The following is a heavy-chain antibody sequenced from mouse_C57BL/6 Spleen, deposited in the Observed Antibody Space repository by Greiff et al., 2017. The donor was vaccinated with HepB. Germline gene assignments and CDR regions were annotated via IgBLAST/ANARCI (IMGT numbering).Heavy chain of an antibody. D-gene: IGHD1-1*01. V-gene: IGHV1-22*01. J-gene: IGHJ1*03. CDR2: INPNNGGT. CDR3: AREGYYYGSSYDWYFDV. Sequence: EVQRVESGPELVKPGASVKMSCKASGYTFTDYNMHWVKQSHGKSLEWIGYINPNNGGTSYNQKFKGKATLTVNKSSSTAYMELRSLTSEDSAVYYCAREGYYYGSSYDWYFDVWGTGTTVTVSS. CDR1: GYTFTDYN.